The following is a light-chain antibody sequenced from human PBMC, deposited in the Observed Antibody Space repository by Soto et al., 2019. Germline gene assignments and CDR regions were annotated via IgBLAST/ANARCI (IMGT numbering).Light chain of an antibody. V-gene: IGLV2-8*01. CDR3: SSYAGSNFPFV. Sequence: QSVLTQPPSASGSPGQPVSISCTGTSSDVGAYNQVSWYQQHPGKAPKLMIFEVSKRPSGVPDRFSGSKSGDTASLTVSGLQAEDEADYYCSSYAGSNFPFVFGTGTKLTVL. CDR2: EVS. J-gene: IGLJ1*01. CDR1: SSDVGAYNQ.